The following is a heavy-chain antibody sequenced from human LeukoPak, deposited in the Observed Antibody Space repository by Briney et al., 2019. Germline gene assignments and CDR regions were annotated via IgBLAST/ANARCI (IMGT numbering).Heavy chain of an antibody. CDR2: ISASGGTT. V-gene: IGHV3-23*01. Sequence: GGSLRLSCAASGFTFNNYAMSWVRQAPGKGLEWVSAISASGGTTYYADSVKGRFTISRDNSENTLFLQMNSLRAEDTAVYYCAKEPRGYCSSTSCPNWFDSWGQGTLVTVSS. D-gene: IGHD2-2*01. CDR1: GFTFNNYA. CDR3: AKEPRGYCSSTSCPNWFDS. J-gene: IGHJ5*01.